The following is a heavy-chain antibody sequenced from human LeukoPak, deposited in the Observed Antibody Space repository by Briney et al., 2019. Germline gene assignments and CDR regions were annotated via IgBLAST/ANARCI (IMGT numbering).Heavy chain of an antibody. CDR2: IYYSGST. J-gene: IGHJ4*02. D-gene: IGHD5-24*01. CDR1: GDSISGNY. Sequence: SETLSLTCTVSGDSISGNYWTWLRQPPGKGLEWIGYIYYSGSTNYHASLKSRVTISVDTSKNQFSLKLSSVTAADTAVYYCARLGDGDNLRYFDYWGQGALVTVSS. V-gene: IGHV4-59*08. CDR3: ARLGDGDNLRYFDY.